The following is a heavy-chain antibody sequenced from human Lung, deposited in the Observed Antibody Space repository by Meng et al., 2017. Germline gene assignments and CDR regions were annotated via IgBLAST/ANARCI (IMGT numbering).Heavy chain of an antibody. CDR2: INPNSGDT. Sequence: QVQLVQSGAEGKKPGASVKGAGKASGYSFTGYYMHWVRQGPGQGLEWMGRINPNSGDTRYAQKFQGRVTMTRDTAISTAYMELSSLIFDDTAVYYCARGPGAVRSPYYFDYWGQGTLVTVSS. CDR3: ARGPGAVRSPYYFDY. V-gene: IGHV1-2*06. CDR1: GYSFTGYY. D-gene: IGHD2-15*01. J-gene: IGHJ4*02.